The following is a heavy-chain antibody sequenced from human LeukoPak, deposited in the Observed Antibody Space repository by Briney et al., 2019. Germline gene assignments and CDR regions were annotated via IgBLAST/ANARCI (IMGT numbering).Heavy chain of an antibody. Sequence: SVKVSCKASGGTFSSYAISWVRQAPGQGLEWMGRIIPILGIANYAQKFQGRVTITADKSTSTAYMELSRLRSDDTAVYFCARRPINCIITNCYVDYWGQGTLVTVSS. CDR1: GGTFSSYA. D-gene: IGHD2-2*01. CDR3: ARRPINCIITNCYVDY. J-gene: IGHJ4*02. V-gene: IGHV1-69*04. CDR2: IIPILGIA.